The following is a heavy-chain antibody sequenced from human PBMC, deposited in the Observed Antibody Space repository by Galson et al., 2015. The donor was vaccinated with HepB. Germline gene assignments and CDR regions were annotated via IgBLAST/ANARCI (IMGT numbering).Heavy chain of an antibody. D-gene: IGHD3-22*01. CDR2: IDTNTGNP. CDR3: ARAPGADSSGYYGDDAFDI. CDR1: GYTFTSYA. J-gene: IGHJ3*02. V-gene: IGHV7-4-1*02. Sequence: SVKVSCKASGYTFTSYAMNWVRQAPGQGLEWMGWIDTNTGNPTYAQGFTGRLVFSLDTSVSTAYLQISSLKAEDTAVYYCARAPGADSSGYYGDDAFDIWGQGTMVTVSS.